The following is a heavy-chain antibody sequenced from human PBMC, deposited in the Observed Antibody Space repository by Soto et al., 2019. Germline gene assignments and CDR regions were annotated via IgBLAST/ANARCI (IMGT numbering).Heavy chain of an antibody. CDR2: IIPIFGTA. J-gene: IGHJ3*02. CDR3: ARDRGGDGYNYAFDI. CDR1: GGTFSSYA. V-gene: IGHV1-69*01. Sequence: PAKVAFKASGGTFSSYAISWVRQAPGQGLEWMGGIIPIFGTANYAQKFQGRVTITADESTSTAYMELSSLRSDDPAVYYCARDRGGDGYNYAFDICGQGTMVTVSS. D-gene: IGHD5-12*01.